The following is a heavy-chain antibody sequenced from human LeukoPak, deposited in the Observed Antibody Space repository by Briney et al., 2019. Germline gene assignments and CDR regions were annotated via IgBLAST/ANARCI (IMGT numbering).Heavy chain of an antibody. CDR3: AAFPDY. CDR2: IYPGDSDT. V-gene: IGHV5-51*01. Sequence: PGESLKISCQGSGYNFPNYWIGWVRQMSGKGLECMGIIYPGDSDTRYNPSFQGHVTISVDKSINTAFLQWSSLKTSDTAMYYCAAFPDYWGQGTLVTVSS. CDR1: GYNFPNYW. J-gene: IGHJ4*02.